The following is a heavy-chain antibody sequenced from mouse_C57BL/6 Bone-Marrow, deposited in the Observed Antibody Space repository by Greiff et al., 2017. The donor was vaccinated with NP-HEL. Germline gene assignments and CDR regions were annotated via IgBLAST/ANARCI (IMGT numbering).Heavy chain of an antibody. V-gene: IGHV1-64*01. CDR3: ARCGTTVAPTY. Sequence: QVHVKQPGAELVKPGASVKLSCKASGYTFTSYWMHWVKQRPGQGLEWIGMIHPNSGSTNYNEKFKSKATLTVDKSSSTACMQLSSLTSEDSAVYYCARCGTTVAPTYWGQGTTLTVSS. CDR2: IHPNSGST. J-gene: IGHJ2*01. D-gene: IGHD1-1*01. CDR1: GYTFTSYW.